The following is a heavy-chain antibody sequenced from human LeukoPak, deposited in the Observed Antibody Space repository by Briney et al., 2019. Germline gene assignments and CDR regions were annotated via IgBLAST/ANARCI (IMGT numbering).Heavy chain of an antibody. CDR3: AREEVSYYYGSGKY. CDR2: ISAYNGNT. J-gene: IGHJ4*02. D-gene: IGHD3-10*01. Sequence: ASVKVSCKASGYTFTSYGISWVRQAPGQGLEWMGWISAYNGNTNYAQKLQGRVTMTTDASTSTAYMELRSLRSDDTAVYYCAREEVSYYYGSGKYWGQGTLVTVSS. CDR1: GYTFTSYG. V-gene: IGHV1-18*01.